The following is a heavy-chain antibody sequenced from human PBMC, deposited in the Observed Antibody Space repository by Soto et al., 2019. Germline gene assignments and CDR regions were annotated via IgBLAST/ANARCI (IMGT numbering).Heavy chain of an antibody. CDR3: ARSSVRGWPY. CDR1: GGSFSGYY. Sequence: SETLSLTCAVYGGSFSGYYWTWIRQPPGKGLEWIGEITHSGSTNYNPSLKSRVTISVDTSKNQFSLNLNSVTAADTAVYYCARSSVRGWPYWGQGTLVTVSS. CDR2: ITHSGST. J-gene: IGHJ4*02. V-gene: IGHV4-34*01. D-gene: IGHD3-10*02.